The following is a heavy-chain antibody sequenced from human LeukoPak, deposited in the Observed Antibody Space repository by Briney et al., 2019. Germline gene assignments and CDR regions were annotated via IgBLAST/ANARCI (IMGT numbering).Heavy chain of an antibody. J-gene: IGHJ4*02. CDR1: RGTFSGYA. Sequence: SVKVSCKASRGTFSGYAISWVRQAPGQGLEWMGGFIPIFGTANYAQRFQGRVTITADESTSTAYTELRSMRSEDTAVYYCATAGGITMVRGEYYFDYWGQGALVT. V-gene: IGHV1-69*13. D-gene: IGHD3-10*01. CDR3: ATAGGITMVRGEYYFDY. CDR2: FIPIFGTA.